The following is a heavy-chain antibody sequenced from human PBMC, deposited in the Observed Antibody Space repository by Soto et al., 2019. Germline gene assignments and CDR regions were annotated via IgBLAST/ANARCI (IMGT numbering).Heavy chain of an antibody. CDR3: SKWFDS. CDR2: INSDGSST. CDR1: GFTFSSNW. J-gene: IGHJ5*01. Sequence: GGSLRLSCAASGFTFSSNWMYWVRKAPGKGQVWVSRINSDGSSTFYADSVKGRFTISRENAKNTLYLQMNSLRAEDTAVYYCSKWFDSWGQGT. V-gene: IGHV3-74*01.